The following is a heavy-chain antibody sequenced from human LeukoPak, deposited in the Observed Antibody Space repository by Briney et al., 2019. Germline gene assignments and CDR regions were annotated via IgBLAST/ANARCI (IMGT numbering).Heavy chain of an antibody. CDR3: ARDQASSGFDYYYGMDV. CDR1: GYTFTGCY. D-gene: IGHD6-19*01. J-gene: IGHJ6*02. V-gene: IGHV1-2*02. Sequence: ASVKVSCKASGYTFTGCYMHWVRQAPGQGLEWMGWINPNSGGTNYAQKFQGRVTMTRDTSISTAYMELSRLRSDDTAVYYCARDQASSGFDYYYGMDVWGQGTTVTVSS. CDR2: INPNSGGT.